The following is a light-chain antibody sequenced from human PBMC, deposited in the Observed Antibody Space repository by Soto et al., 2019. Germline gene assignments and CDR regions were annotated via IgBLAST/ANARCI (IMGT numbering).Light chain of an antibody. CDR2: GAS. CDR1: QSVSSN. V-gene: IGKV3-15*01. Sequence: ETVMTQFPATLSVSPGERATLSCRASQSVSSNLAWYQQKPGQAPRLLIYGASTRATGIPARFSGSESGTEFNRTISSLQSEDCAVYYCQQYDNWLWTFGQGTKVEVK. J-gene: IGKJ1*01. CDR3: QQYDNWLWT.